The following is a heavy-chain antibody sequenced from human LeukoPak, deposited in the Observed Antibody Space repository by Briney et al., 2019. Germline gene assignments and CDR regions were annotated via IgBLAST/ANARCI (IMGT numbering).Heavy chain of an antibody. Sequence: GGSLRLYCAASGFTFSSYSMNWVRQAPGKGLEWVSSISSSSSYIYYADSVKGRFTISRDNAKNSLYLQMNSLRAEDTAVYYCASAVAEAPNDAFDIWGQGTMVTVSS. V-gene: IGHV3-21*01. CDR2: ISSSSSYI. CDR1: GFTFSSYS. D-gene: IGHD6-13*01. J-gene: IGHJ3*02. CDR3: ASAVAEAPNDAFDI.